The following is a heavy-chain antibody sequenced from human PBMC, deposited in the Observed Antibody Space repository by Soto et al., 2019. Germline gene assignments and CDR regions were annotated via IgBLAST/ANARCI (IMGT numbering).Heavy chain of an antibody. D-gene: IGHD1-7*01. CDR2: TYYRSKWYN. J-gene: IGHJ6*02. CDR3: ARVESPGTTPDYGMDV. Sequence: SQTLSLTCAISGDSVSSNSAAWNWIRQSPSRGLEWLGRTYYRSKWYNDYAVSVKSRITINPDTSKNQFSLQLNSVTPEDTAVYHCARVESPGTTPDYGMDVWGQGTTVTVSS. V-gene: IGHV6-1*01. CDR1: GDSVSSNSAA.